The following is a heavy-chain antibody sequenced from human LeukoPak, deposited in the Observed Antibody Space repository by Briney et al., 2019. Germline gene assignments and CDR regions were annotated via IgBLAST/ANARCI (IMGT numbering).Heavy chain of an antibody. V-gene: IGHV5-51*01. CDR1: GYSFTSYW. Sequence: GESLKISCKGSGYSFTSYWIGWVRQMPGKGLEWMGIIYPDDSDTRYSPSFQGQVTFSADKSISTAYLQWSSLKASDTAMYYCARHKSDTAMTYYFDYWGQGTLVTVSS. D-gene: IGHD5-18*01. CDR3: ARHKSDTAMTYYFDY. J-gene: IGHJ4*02. CDR2: IYPDDSDT.